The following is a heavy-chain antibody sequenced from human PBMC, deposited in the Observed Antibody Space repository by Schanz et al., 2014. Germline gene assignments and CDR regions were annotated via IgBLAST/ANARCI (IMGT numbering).Heavy chain of an antibody. D-gene: IGHD3-3*01. Sequence: EVQLVESGGGVVQPGGSLRLSCAASGFTFSSYAIHWVRQAPGKGLEWVSVISNSGDATYYADSVKGRFTISRDNSKNTLQMNNLRVEDTAVYFCARAAPYESADYWGQGTLVTVSS. J-gene: IGHJ4*02. CDR1: GFTFSSYA. CDR3: ARAAPYESADY. V-gene: IGHV3-23*04. CDR2: ISNSGDAT.